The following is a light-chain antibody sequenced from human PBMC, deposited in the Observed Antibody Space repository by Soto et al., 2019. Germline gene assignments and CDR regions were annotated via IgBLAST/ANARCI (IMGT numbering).Light chain of an antibody. CDR1: ETVSSN. Sequence: EIVMTQSPATLSVSPGERATLSCRASETVSSNLAWYQQKLGQAPRLLIYGASTRATGIPARFSGSGSGTEFTLTISSLQSEDFAVYYCQQYDNWPPITFGQGTRLEIK. CDR3: QQYDNWPPIT. CDR2: GAS. V-gene: IGKV3-15*01. J-gene: IGKJ5*01.